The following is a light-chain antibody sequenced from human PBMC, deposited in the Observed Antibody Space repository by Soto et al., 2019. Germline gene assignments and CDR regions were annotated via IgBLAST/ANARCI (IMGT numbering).Light chain of an antibody. CDR3: AQYGSSST. CDR1: QSVSSSY. Sequence: EIVLTQSPGTLSLSPGERATLSCRASQSVSSSYLAWYQQKPGQAPRLLIYGASSRATGIPDRFIGSGSGTDFTLTISRLKPVDFAVYYGAQYGSSSTFCQGTKMECK. V-gene: IGKV3-20*01. CDR2: GAS. J-gene: IGKJ1*01.